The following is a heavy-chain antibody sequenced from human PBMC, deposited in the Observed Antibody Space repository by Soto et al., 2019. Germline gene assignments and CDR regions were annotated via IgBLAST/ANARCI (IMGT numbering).Heavy chain of an antibody. V-gene: IGHV1-69*01. Sequence: QGQLVQSGAEVKKPGSSVKVSCKASGGTCSSYAISWVRQAPVQGLEWMGGIIPIFGAANYAQTFQGRVTITADESTSTASMEVRRLRSEDTAVYYCARDPEVGGADPWFGPWGQGTLVTVSS. CDR3: ARDPEVGGADPWFGP. J-gene: IGHJ5*02. CDR1: GGTCSSYA. CDR2: IIPIFGAA. D-gene: IGHD1-26*01.